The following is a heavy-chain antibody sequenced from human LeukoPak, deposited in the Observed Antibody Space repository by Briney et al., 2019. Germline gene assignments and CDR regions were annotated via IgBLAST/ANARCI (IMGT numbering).Heavy chain of an antibody. Sequence: GGSLRLSCAASGFTFSNYAMSWVRQAPGKGLEWVSAIPGGGSGIYYADSMKSRFTISRDNSKNTLYLQINSLRAEDTAVYYCAKWGDYDVLTGYYVSDYWGQGTLVTVSS. CDR1: GFTFSNYA. J-gene: IGHJ4*02. CDR2: IPGGGSGI. V-gene: IGHV3-23*01. D-gene: IGHD3-9*01. CDR3: AKWGDYDVLTGYYVSDY.